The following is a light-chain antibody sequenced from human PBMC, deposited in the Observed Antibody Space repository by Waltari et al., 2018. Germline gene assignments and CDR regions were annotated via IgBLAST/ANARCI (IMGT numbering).Light chain of an antibody. V-gene: IGKV1-5*01. CDR2: DAS. CDR3: QTYNNYGT. Sequence: DIQMTQSPSTLSASVGDRVTLTCRASQSISSWLAWYQQKPGKAPKLLIYDASSLESGVPSRFSGSGSETEFTLTISSLQPDDSATYWCQTYNNYGTFGQGTKVEI. J-gene: IGKJ1*01. CDR1: QSISSW.